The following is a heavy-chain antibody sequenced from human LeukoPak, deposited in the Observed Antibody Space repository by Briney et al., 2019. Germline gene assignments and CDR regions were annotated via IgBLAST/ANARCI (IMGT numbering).Heavy chain of an antibody. V-gene: IGHV4-59*01. Sequence: SETLSLTCTVSGGSISSYFWSWIRQPPGKGLEWSGYIYYSGSTNYNPSLKSRVTISVDTSKNQFSLKLSSVTAADTAVYYCARVRRYSSSWYSSPRYYYGMDVWGQGTTVTVSS. D-gene: IGHD6-13*01. CDR3: ARVRRYSSSWYSSPRYYYGMDV. J-gene: IGHJ6*02. CDR2: IYYSGST. CDR1: GGSISSYF.